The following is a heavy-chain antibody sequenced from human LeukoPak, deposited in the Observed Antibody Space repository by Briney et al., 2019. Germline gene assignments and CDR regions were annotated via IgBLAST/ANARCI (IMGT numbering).Heavy chain of an antibody. V-gene: IGHV4-39*01. Sequence: SETLSLTCSVSGDSISRSDSYWDWIRQPPGKGLEWIGTIYYSGRTYYSPSLNSRAAMSVDTSSNQFSLNLRSVTAADTAVYYCARRRYYDGSGYLEWGQGTLLSVSS. CDR1: GDSISRSDSY. J-gene: IGHJ1*01. CDR2: IYYSGRT. CDR3: ARRRYYDGSGYLE. D-gene: IGHD3-22*01.